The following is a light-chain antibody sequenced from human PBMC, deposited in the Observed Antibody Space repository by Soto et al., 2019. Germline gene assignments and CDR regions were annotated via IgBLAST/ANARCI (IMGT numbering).Light chain of an antibody. Sequence: EIVLTQSPATLSLSPGERATLSCRASQSVSSYLAWYQQKRGQAPRLLIYDASNRATGIPARFSGSGSGTDFTLTISSLEPEDFAVYFCQQRSNWPLYTYGQGTQLEIK. CDR2: DAS. J-gene: IGKJ2*01. V-gene: IGKV3-11*01. CDR3: QQRSNWPLYT. CDR1: QSVSSY.